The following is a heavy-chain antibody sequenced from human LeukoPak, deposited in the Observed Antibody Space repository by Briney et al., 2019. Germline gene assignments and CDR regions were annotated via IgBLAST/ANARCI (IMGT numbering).Heavy chain of an antibody. CDR3: ARLDSSGPRGFDY. CDR2: IYYSGST. D-gene: IGHD3-22*01. CDR1: GGSISSSSYY. V-gene: IGHV4-39*01. Sequence: PSETLSLICTVSGGSISSSSYYWGWIRQPPGKGLEWIGSIYYSGSTYYNPSLKSRVTISVDTSKNQFSLKLSSVTAADTAVYYCARLDSSGPRGFDYWGQGTLVTVSS. J-gene: IGHJ4*02.